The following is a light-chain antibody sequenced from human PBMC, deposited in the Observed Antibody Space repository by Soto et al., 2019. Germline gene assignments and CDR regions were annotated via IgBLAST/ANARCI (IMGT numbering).Light chain of an antibody. CDR3: QQLNNYPVP. CDR1: QGVSRY. CDR2: AAS. J-gene: IGKJ4*01. V-gene: IGKV1-9*01. Sequence: IQLTQSPSSLSASVGDSVTITCRASQGVSRYLSWYQQKPGRAPILLISAASTLQSGVPARFSGSGSGTDFTLIITSLQPEDFATYYCQQLNNYPVPFGGGTKVEIK.